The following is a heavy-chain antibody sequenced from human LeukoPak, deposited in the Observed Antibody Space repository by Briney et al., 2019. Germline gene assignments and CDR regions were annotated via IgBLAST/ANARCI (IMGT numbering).Heavy chain of an antibody. CDR2: IYYSGST. Sequence: SETLSLTCTVSGGSISSYYWSWIRQPPGKGLEWIGYIYYSGSTYYNPSLKSRVTISVDTSKNQFSLKLSSVTAADTAVYYCARLSSYSSRNWGQGTLVTVSS. CDR3: ARLSSYSSRN. V-gene: IGHV4-59*08. J-gene: IGHJ4*02. CDR1: GGSISSYY. D-gene: IGHD6-19*01.